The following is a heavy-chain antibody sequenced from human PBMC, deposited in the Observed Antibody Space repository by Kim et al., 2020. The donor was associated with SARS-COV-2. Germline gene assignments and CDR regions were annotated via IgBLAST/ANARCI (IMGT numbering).Heavy chain of an antibody. CDR2: NR. Sequence: NRDYADSVQSSFNISRDNSKNTLYLQMNRRRAEEAAVYYCARAPSASLDDWGQGTLVTVSS. CDR3: ARAPSASLDD. V-gene: IGHV3-30*01. D-gene: IGHD6-19*01. J-gene: IGHJ4*02.